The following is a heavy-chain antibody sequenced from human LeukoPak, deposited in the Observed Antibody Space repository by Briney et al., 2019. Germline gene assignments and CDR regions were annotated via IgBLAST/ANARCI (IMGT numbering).Heavy chain of an antibody. Sequence: GGSLRLSCAASGFTFSTYWMTWVRQAPGKGLEWVAHIKEDGSMTRSIDSVKGRFTISRDNAKSSLYLQMNSLRDEDTAVYYCARVLLKSYYDSSGPLDYWGQGTLVTVSS. V-gene: IGHV3-7*03. CDR1: GFTFSTYW. D-gene: IGHD3-22*01. CDR2: IKEDGSMT. J-gene: IGHJ4*02. CDR3: ARVLLKSYYDSSGPLDY.